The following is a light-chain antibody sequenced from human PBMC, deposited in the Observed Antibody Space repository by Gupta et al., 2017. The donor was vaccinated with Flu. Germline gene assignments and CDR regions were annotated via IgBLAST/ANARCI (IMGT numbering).Light chain of an antibody. J-gene: IGLJ1*01. CDR3: AAWDDSLKGYV. CDR2: SDN. V-gene: IGLV1-44*01. CDR1: SSNIGRNT. Sequence: QSVLTQPPSASGTPGQRATMSCSGNSSNIGRNTVNWSQQLPGTSHKLLIYSDNQRPSGVPNRFSGSKSGTSASLAISGLQSEDEPDYYCAAWDDSLKGYVFGTGTRVTVL.